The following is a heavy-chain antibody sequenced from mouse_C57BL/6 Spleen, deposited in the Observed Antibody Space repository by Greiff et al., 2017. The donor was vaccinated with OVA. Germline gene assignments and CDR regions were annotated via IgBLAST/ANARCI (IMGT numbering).Heavy chain of an antibody. CDR2: IWSGGST. J-gene: IGHJ4*01. CDR1: GFSLTSYG. Sequence: QVQLKESGPGLVQPSQSLSIPCTVSGFSLTSYGVHWVRQSPGKGLEWLGVIWSGGSTDYNAAFISRLRISKDNSKSPVFLKRNRLQADDTAIYYCAGLTTLVATDYAMDYWGQGTSVTVSS. V-gene: IGHV2-2*01. D-gene: IGHD1-1*01. CDR3: AGLTTLVATDYAMDY.